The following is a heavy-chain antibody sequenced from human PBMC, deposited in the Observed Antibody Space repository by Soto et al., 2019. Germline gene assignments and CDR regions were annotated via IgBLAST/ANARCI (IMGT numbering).Heavy chain of an antibody. CDR3: ARFEKEENPKVGSWYYFDY. CDR2: NYSSGRA. V-gene: IGHV4-31*03. CDR1: GGYISSGAYF. J-gene: IGHJ4*02. D-gene: IGHD6-13*01. Sequence: SETLSLTCSVSGGYISSGAYFWTWVRQHPGKGLDVIGNNYSSGRADYNPSLNSRVIISVDTSKNQFSLKLSSVTAADTAVYYCARFEKEENPKVGSWYYFDYWGQGARVTVS.